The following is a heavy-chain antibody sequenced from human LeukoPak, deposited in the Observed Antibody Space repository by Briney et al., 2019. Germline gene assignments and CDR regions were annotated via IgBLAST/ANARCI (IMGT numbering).Heavy chain of an antibody. Sequence: ASVTVSCKASGYTFTGYYMHWVRQAPGQGLEWMGWINPSSGDTNYAQNFQGRVTMTRDTSISTVYMELSRLRSDDTAVYYCAILKGLFDYWGQGTLVPVSS. V-gene: IGHV1-2*02. CDR3: AILKGLFDY. CDR2: INPSSGDT. J-gene: IGHJ4*02. CDR1: GYTFTGYY.